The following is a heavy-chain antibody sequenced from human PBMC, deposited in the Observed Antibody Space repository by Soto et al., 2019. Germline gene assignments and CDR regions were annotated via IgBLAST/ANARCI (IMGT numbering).Heavy chain of an antibody. CDR1: GGTFSRYA. Sequence: QVYCRASGGTFSRYATSWVRQAPGQGLEWMGGIIPIFGTANYAQKFQGRVTITADKSTSTAYMELSSLRSEDTAVYYFATLVGDTGGFSYWGQRTLVTVSS. D-gene: IGHD1-26*01. J-gene: IGHJ1*01. CDR3: ATLVGDTGGFSY. V-gene: IGHV1-69*06. CDR2: IIPIFGTA.